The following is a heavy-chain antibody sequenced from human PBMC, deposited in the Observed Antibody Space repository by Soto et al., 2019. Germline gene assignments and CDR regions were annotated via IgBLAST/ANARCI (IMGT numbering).Heavy chain of an antibody. J-gene: IGHJ3*02. CDR2: IYPGDSDT. D-gene: IGHD3-3*01. CDR1: GYSFTTYW. CDR3: ARARVCTTRLEDPCDS. Sequence: GESLKISCKGSGYSFTTYWLAWVRQMPGKGLEYMGIIYPGDSDTRYSPSFQGQVTISADKSISTAYLQWTSLKASETATHYCARARVCTTRLEDPCDSWRRGTMVVVSS. V-gene: IGHV5-51*01.